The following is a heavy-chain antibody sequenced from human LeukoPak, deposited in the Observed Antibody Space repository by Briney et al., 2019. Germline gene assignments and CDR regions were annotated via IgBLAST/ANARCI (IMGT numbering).Heavy chain of an antibody. CDR3: AKGVPQAQTGPYGDYTLDAFDY. V-gene: IGHV3-30*18. J-gene: IGHJ4*02. CDR1: GFTFSSYG. Sequence: GGSLRLSCAASGFTFSSYGMHWVRQAPGSGLEWVAVISNDGRNQYYADSVKGRFTISRDNPKNTLYLQMNSLRAEDTAVYYCAKGVPQAQTGPYGDYTLDAFDYWGQGTLVTVSS. CDR2: ISNDGRNQ. D-gene: IGHD4-17*01.